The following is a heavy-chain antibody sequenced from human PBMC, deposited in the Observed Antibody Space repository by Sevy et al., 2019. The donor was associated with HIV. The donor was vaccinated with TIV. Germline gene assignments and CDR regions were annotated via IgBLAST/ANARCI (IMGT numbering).Heavy chain of an antibody. CDR1: GYTFTSYG. V-gene: IGHV1-18*01. Sequence: ASVKVSCKASGYTFTSYGISWVRQAPGQGLEWMGWISAYNGNSNYAQKLQGRVTMTTDTSTSTAYMELRSLRSDDTAVYYCARVWIVGAAYYFDYWGQGTLVTVSS. D-gene: IGHD1-26*01. CDR2: ISAYNGNS. CDR3: ARVWIVGAAYYFDY. J-gene: IGHJ4*02.